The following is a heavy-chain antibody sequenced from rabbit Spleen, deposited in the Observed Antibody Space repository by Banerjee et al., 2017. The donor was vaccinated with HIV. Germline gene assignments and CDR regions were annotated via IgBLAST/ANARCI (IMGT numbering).Heavy chain of an antibody. CDR1: EFSFSSSYW. V-gene: IGHV1S45*01. D-gene: IGHD1-1*01. CDR3: TRAVSGDLWAFAL. Sequence: QELLEESGGDLVKPEGSLTLTCTASEFSFSSSYWICWVRQAPGKGLEWIACIYAGSSGSTYYASWAKGRFTISKTSSTTVTLQMTSLTGADTATYFCTRAVSGDLWAFALWGPGTLVTVS. CDR2: IYAGSSGST. J-gene: IGHJ4*01.